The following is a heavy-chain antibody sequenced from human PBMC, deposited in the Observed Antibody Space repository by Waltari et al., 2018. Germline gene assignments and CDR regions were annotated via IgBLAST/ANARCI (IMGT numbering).Heavy chain of an antibody. CDR2: INAYNGNT. Sequence: GLEWRGWINAYNGNTNYAQKLQGRVTMTTDTSTSPAYMELRSLRSDDTAVYYCARSPAFGTLQDWYFDLWGRGTLVTVSS. V-gene: IGHV1-18*01. J-gene: IGHJ2*01. CDR3: ARSPAFGTLQDWYFDL. D-gene: IGHD3-10*01.